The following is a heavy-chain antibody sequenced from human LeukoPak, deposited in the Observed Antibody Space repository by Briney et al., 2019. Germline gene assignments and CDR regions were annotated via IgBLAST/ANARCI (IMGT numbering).Heavy chain of an antibody. CDR3: ARAFSGSYYSFFDY. J-gene: IGHJ4*02. CDR1: GGSISSHY. V-gene: IGHV4-59*11. Sequence: SETLSLTCTVSGGSISSHYWSWIRQPPGKGLEWIGYIYYSGSTYYNPSLKSRVTISVDTSKNQFSLKLSSVTAADTAVYYCARAFSGSYYSFFDYWGQGTLVTVSS. D-gene: IGHD1-26*01. CDR2: IYYSGST.